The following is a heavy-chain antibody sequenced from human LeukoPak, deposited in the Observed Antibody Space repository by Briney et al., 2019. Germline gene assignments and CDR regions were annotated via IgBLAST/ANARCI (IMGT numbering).Heavy chain of an antibody. V-gene: IGHV3-30*02. CDR3: AKGQLFGDY. CDR1: GFTFSNYG. J-gene: IGHJ4*02. Sequence: GGSLRLSCAASGFTFSNYGMHWVRQAPGQGLEWVAFIRYDGSDKYYADSVKGRFTISRDNSKNSLYIQMNSLRVEDKAMYYCAKGQLFGDYWGQGTLVTVSS. CDR2: IRYDGSDK. D-gene: IGHD3-3*01.